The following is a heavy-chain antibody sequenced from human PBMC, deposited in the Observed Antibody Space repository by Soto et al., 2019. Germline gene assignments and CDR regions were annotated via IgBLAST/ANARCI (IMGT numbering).Heavy chain of an antibody. CDR1: GYTFTSYY. Sequence: ASVKVSCKASGYTFTSYYMHWVRQAPGQGLEWMGIINPSGGSTSYAQKFQERVTITRDMSTSTAYMELSSLRSEDTAVYYCAADRFGYCSSTSCPNYGMDVWGQGTTVTVSS. CDR3: AADRFGYCSSTSCPNYGMDV. D-gene: IGHD2-2*01. J-gene: IGHJ6*02. CDR2: INPSGGST. V-gene: IGHV1-46*01.